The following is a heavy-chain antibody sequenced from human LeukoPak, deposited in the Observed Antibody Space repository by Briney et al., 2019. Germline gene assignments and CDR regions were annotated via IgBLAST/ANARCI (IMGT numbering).Heavy chain of an antibody. CDR2: IISSSSYI. J-gene: IGHJ4*02. Sequence: GGSLRLSWAASGFTFSSYSMNWVRQAPGKGLEWVSSIISSSSYIYYADSVKGRFTISRDNAKNSLYLQMNSLRAEDTAVYYCARESREATIDYWGQGTLVSVFS. V-gene: IGHV3-21*01. CDR1: GFTFSSYS. CDR3: ARESREATIDY. D-gene: IGHD5-12*01.